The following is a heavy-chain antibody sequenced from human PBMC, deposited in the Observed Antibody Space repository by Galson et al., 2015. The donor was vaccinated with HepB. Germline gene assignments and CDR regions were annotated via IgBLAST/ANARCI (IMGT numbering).Heavy chain of an antibody. J-gene: IGHJ3*02. Sequence: SLRLSCAASGFTFSSYAMHWVRQAPGKGLEWVAVITYDGSNKYYADSVKGRFTISRDNSKNTLYLQMNSLRAEDTAVYYCAKASDWTGVFDIWGQGTMVTVSS. CDR2: ITYDGSNK. D-gene: IGHD3/OR15-3a*01. CDR3: AKASDWTGVFDI. CDR1: GFTFSSYA. V-gene: IGHV3-30*18.